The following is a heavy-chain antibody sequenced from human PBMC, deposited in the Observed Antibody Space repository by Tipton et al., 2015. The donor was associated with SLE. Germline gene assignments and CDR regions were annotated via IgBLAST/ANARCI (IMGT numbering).Heavy chain of an antibody. V-gene: IGHV4-34*01. CDR3: ARGVMTNYYDSSGYYWFDP. J-gene: IGHJ5*02. D-gene: IGHD3-22*01. CDR2: INHSGDT. Sequence: TLSLTCNVSGDSISGYYWNWIRQPPGKGLEWIGEINHSGDTNYNPSLKSRVTISVDRSKNQFSLKLSSVTAADTAVYYCARGVMTNYYDSSGYYWFDPWGQGTLVTVSS. CDR1: GDSISGYY.